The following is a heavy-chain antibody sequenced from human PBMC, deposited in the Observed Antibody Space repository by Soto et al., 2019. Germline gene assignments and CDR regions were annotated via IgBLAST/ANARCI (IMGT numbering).Heavy chain of an antibody. D-gene: IGHD6-19*01. Sequence: PSETLSLTCAISGDSVSSNSAAWNWIRQSPSRGLEWLGRTYYRSKWNNDYAVSVKSRITINPDTSKNQFSLQMKSVTPEDTAVYYCAREAYSSGWFNGMDVWGQGTTVTVSS. CDR3: AREAYSSGWFNGMDV. J-gene: IGHJ6*02. CDR2: TYYRSKWNN. V-gene: IGHV6-1*01. CDR1: GDSVSSNSAA.